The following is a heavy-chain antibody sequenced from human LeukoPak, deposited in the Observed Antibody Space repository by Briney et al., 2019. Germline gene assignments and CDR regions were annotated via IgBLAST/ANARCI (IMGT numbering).Heavy chain of an antibody. Sequence: GRSLRLSCAASGFTFSSYAMHWVRQAPGKGLEWVAVISYDGSNKYYADSVKGRFTISRDNSKNTLYLQMNSLRAEDTAVYYCARGNDYGDYSGYYFDYWGQGTLVTVSS. D-gene: IGHD4-17*01. J-gene: IGHJ4*02. CDR2: ISYDGSNK. V-gene: IGHV3-30-3*01. CDR1: GFTFSSYA. CDR3: ARGNDYGDYSGYYFDY.